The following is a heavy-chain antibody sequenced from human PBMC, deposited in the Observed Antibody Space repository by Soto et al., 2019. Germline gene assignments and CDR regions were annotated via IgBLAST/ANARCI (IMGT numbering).Heavy chain of an antibody. J-gene: IGHJ4*02. Sequence: GASVKVSCKASGYTFTSYGISWVRQAPGQGLEWMGWISAYNGNTNYAQKLQGRVTMTTDTSTSTAYMELRSLRSDDTAVYYCARGRITIFGVVILDFDHWGQGTLVTVSS. CDR3: ARGRITIFGVVILDFDH. CDR2: ISAYNGNT. D-gene: IGHD3-3*01. CDR1: GYTFTSYG. V-gene: IGHV1-18*01.